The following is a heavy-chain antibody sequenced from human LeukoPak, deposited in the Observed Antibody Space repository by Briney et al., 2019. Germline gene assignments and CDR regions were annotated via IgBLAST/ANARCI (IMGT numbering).Heavy chain of an antibody. CDR1: GGSISSYY. V-gene: IGHV4-59*12. D-gene: IGHD6-13*01. Sequence: SETLSLTCTVSGGSISSYYWSWIRQPPGKGLEWIGYIYYSGSTNYNPSLKSRVTISVDTSKNQFSLKLSSVTAADTAVYYCAREVAAAGRAFDIWGQGTMVTVSS. CDR3: AREVAAAGRAFDI. J-gene: IGHJ3*02. CDR2: IYYSGST.